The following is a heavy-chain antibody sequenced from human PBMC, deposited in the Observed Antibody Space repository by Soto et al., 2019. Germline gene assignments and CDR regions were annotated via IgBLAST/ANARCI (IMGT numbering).Heavy chain of an antibody. Sequence: EVQLVESGGGLVQPGGSLRLSCAASGFTFSSYWMHWVRQAPGKGLVWVSRINSDGSSTSYADSVKGRFTISRDNAKNTLYLQMNRLRAEDTAVYYCARDGSDYGDYEIAFDIWGQGTMVTVSS. CDR3: ARDGSDYGDYEIAFDI. CDR2: INSDGSST. J-gene: IGHJ3*02. D-gene: IGHD4-17*01. CDR1: GFTFSSYW. V-gene: IGHV3-74*01.